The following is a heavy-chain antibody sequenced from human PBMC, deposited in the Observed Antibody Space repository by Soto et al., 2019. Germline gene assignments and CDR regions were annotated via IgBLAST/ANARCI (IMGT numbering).Heavy chain of an antibody. Sequence: QVQLVQSGAEVKTPGSSVKVSCKASGGTFSSYSINWVRQAPGQGLEWMGRLIPMFGTTDYAQRFQGRVTFNADESTSTASMEVTNLTSEDTAVYYCARAVVLTFTRFYDMDVLGQGTTVTVSS. J-gene: IGHJ6*02. V-gene: IGHV1-69*18. CDR1: GGTFSSYS. CDR2: LIPMFGTT. CDR3: ARAVVLTFTRFYDMDV. D-gene: IGHD3-9*01.